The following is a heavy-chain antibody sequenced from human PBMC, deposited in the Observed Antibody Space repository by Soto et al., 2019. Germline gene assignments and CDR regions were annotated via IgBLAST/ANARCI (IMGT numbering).Heavy chain of an antibody. CDR3: AREAGTKGGRTDY. CDR1: GFPFGSYS. D-gene: IGHD1-1*01. Sequence: GSLIPCCSDPGFPFGSYSMNWVPQAPGKGLEWVSSISSSSSYIYYADSVKGRFTISRDNAKNSLYLQMNSLRAEDTAVYYCAREAGTKGGRTDYWGPGTLVTVSS. J-gene: IGHJ4*02. CDR2: ISSSSSYI. V-gene: IGHV3-21*01.